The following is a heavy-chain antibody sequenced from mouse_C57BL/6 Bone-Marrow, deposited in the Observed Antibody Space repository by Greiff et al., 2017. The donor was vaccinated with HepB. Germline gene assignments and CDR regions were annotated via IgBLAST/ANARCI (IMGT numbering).Heavy chain of an antibody. CDR3: ESEEEDYDEEAGWFAY. CDR1: GYTFTSYW. Sequence: QVQLKQPGAELVRPGTSVKLSCKASGYTFTSYWMHWVKQRPGQGLEWIGVIDPSDSYTNYNQKFKGKATLTVDTSSSTAYMQLSSLTSEDSAVYDCESEEEDYDEEAGWFAYWGQGTLVTVSA. V-gene: IGHV1-59*01. D-gene: IGHD2-4*01. J-gene: IGHJ3*01. CDR2: IDPSDSYT.